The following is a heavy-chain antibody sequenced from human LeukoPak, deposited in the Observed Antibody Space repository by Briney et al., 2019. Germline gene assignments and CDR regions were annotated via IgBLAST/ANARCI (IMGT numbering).Heavy chain of an antibody. CDR1: GFTFSSYA. CDR2: ISGSGGST. J-gene: IGHJ4*02. V-gene: IGHV3-23*01. D-gene: IGHD2-2*01. CDR3: AKESCSSTSCYPDY. Sequence: GGSLRLSCAASGFTFSSYAMSWVRQAPGKGLEWVSAISGSGGSTYYADSVKGRFTISRDNSKNTLYLQMNSLRVEDTAVCYCAKESCSSTSCYPDYWGQGTLVTVSS.